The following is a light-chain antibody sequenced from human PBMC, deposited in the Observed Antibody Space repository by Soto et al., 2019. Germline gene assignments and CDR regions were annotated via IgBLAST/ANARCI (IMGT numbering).Light chain of an antibody. J-gene: IGKJ4*01. CDR3: QQYNVWPPLT. CDR2: GAS. CDR1: QSLSSN. V-gene: IGKV3D-15*01. Sequence: EIVITHSPSTLSVSPGERATLSCRASQSLSSNLAWYQQKPGQAPRLLIYGASTRATGIPARFSGSGSGTEFTLTISSLQSEDFAVYYCQQYNVWPPLTFGGGTKVDIK.